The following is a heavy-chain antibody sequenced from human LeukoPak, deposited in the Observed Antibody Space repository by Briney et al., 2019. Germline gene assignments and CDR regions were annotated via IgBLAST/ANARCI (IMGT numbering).Heavy chain of an antibody. CDR2: IYSSGST. Sequence: GGSLRLSCAASGFTVSSNYMSWVRQAPGKGLEWVSVIYSSGSTYYADSVKGRFTISRDNSKNTLYVQMNSLGAEDTAVYYCARARGYSGYESKWYYYGMDVWGQGTTVTVSS. CDR1: GFTVSSNY. V-gene: IGHV3-53*01. CDR3: ARARGYSGYESKWYYYGMDV. J-gene: IGHJ6*02. D-gene: IGHD5-12*01.